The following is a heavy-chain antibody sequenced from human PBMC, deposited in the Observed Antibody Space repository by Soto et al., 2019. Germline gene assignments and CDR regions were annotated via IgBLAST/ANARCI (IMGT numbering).Heavy chain of an antibody. CDR1: GFTVSSNY. J-gene: IGHJ6*03. D-gene: IGHD6-6*01. CDR3: ALQGPSRRAYYYYYYMDV. Sequence: SLRLSCAASGFTVSSNYMSWVRQAPGKGLEWVSVIYSGGSTYYADSVKGRFTISRDNSKNTLYLQMNSLRAEDTAVYYCALQGPSRRAYYYYYYMDVWGKGTTVTVSS. CDR2: IYSGGST. V-gene: IGHV3-66*01.